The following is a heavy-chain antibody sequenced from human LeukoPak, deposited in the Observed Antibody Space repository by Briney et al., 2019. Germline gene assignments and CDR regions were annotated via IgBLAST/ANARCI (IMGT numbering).Heavy chain of an antibody. CDR3: ARGPHCSSTSCYSEYFHH. D-gene: IGHD2-2*01. CDR1: GASISSGGFY. Sequence: SETLSLTCTVSGASISSGGFYWRCIRQHPGKGLEWIGYISYSGSPYYNPSLKSRVTISVDTSRNQFSLKLSSVTAADTAVYYCARGPHCSSTSCYSEYFHHWGQGTLVTVSS. CDR2: ISYSGSP. V-gene: IGHV4-31*03. J-gene: IGHJ1*01.